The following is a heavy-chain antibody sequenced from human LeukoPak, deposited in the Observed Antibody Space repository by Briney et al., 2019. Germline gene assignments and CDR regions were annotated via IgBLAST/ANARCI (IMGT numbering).Heavy chain of an antibody. CDR2: IFPGDSDT. J-gene: IGHJ6*03. V-gene: IGHV5-51*01. Sequence: GESLKISCKGSGYSFTSYWIGWVRQMPGKGLEWMGIIFPGDSDTRYSPSFQGQVTISADKSISTAYLQWSSLKASDTAMYYCAKAEIAVAGSYYYYYMDVWGKGTTVTVSS. CDR1: GYSFTSYW. D-gene: IGHD6-19*01. CDR3: AKAEIAVAGSYYYYYMDV.